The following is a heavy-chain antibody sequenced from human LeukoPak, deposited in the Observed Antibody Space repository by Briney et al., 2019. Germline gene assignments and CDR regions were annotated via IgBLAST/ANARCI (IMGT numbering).Heavy chain of an antibody. V-gene: IGHV3-30*19. J-gene: IGHJ4*02. CDR2: IQYDGSNK. D-gene: IGHD2-15*01. CDR1: GFTFSSYG. Sequence: GGSLRLSCAASGFTFSSYGMHWVRQAPGKGLEWVTFIQYDGSNKYYADSVKGRFTISRDNSKNTLYLQMNSLRPEDTAVYYCARSIGNGRFDYWGQGTLVTVSS. CDR3: ARSIGNGRFDY.